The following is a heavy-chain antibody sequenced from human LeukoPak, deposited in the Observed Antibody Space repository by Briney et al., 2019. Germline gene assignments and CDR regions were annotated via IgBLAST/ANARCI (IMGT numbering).Heavy chain of an antibody. CDR1: GFTFSSHW. D-gene: IGHD3-22*01. J-gene: IGHJ6*03. Sequence: GGSLRLSCAASGFTFSSHWMSWVRQAPGKGLEWVANIKQDGSEKNYVDSVKGRFTISRDNAKSSLYLQMNSLRAEDTAVYYCARDLPWYYYDKSGPRCRMDVWGKGTTVIVSS. CDR3: ARDLPWYYYDKSGPRCRMDV. V-gene: IGHV3-7*01. CDR2: IKQDGSEK.